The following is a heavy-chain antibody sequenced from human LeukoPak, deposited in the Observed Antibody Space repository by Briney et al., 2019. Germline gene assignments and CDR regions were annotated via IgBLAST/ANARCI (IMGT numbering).Heavy chain of an antibody. CDR2: ISSSSSTI. Sequence: GGSLRLSCAASGFTFSSYSMNWVRQAPGKGLEWVSYISSSSSTIYYADSVKGRFTISRDNAKNSLYLQMNSLRAEDTAVYYCARVIEGYYDSRRGLVDYWGQGTLVTVSS. CDR3: ARVIEGYYDSRRGLVDY. CDR1: GFTFSSYS. D-gene: IGHD3-22*01. V-gene: IGHV3-48*04. J-gene: IGHJ4*02.